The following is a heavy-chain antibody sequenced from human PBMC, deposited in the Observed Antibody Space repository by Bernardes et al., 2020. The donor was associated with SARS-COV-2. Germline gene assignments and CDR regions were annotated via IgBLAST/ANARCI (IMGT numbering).Heavy chain of an antibody. J-gene: IGHJ3*02. CDR1: GFTLSSYA. CDR2: ISGRGGSP. D-gene: IGHD4-4*01. CDR3: AKETLLDYSNYVHVGAVHHDAFDI. V-gene: IGHV3-23*01. Sequence: GGSPRPSCGASGFTLSSYAMGLVPPAPGKGAGGGSTISGRGGSPYHPESVKGRFTISRDNSKNTLYLQMNSLRAEDTAVYYCAKETLLDYSNYVHVGAVHHDAFDIWGQGTMVTVSS.